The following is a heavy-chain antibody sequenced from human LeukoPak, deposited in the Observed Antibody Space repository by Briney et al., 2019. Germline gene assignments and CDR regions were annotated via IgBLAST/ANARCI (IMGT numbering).Heavy chain of an antibody. CDR3: ASAQLKEMATIDY. CDR1: GGSISSSSYY. J-gene: IGHJ4*02. V-gene: IGHV4-39*07. CDR2: IYYSGST. D-gene: IGHD5-24*01. Sequence: SETLSLTCTVSGGSISSSSYYWGWIRLPPGKGLEWIGSIYYSGSTYYNPSLKSRVTISVDTSKNQFSLKLSSVTAADTAVYYCASAQLKEMATIDYWGQGTLVTVSS.